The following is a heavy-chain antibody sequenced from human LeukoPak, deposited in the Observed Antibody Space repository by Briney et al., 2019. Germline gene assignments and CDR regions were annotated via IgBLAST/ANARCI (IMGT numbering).Heavy chain of an antibody. Sequence: GGSLRLSCAASGFTFSIYEMNWVRQAPGKGLEWVSSSSGSTIYYADSVKGRFTISRDNAKNSLYLQMNSQRAEDTAIYYCAREDSSGLDYWGQGTLVTVSS. CDR1: GFTFSIYE. CDR3: AREDSSGLDY. D-gene: IGHD6-19*01. CDR2: SSSGSTI. J-gene: IGHJ4*02. V-gene: IGHV3-48*03.